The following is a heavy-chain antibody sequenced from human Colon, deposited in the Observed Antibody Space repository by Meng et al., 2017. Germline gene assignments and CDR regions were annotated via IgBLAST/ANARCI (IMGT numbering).Heavy chain of an antibody. J-gene: IGHJ3*01. CDR2: ISGSGTTS. CDR1: GFTFSSYA. V-gene: IGHV3-23*01. Sequence: GGSLRLSCAASGFTFSSYAMSWVRQAPGKGLEWVSGISGSGTTSHHADSVEGRFTISRDNSKNTLYLQLNSLRAEETAVYHCAKDYYDSSGHTGSDVFDVWGQGTVVTVSS. D-gene: IGHD3-22*01. CDR3: AKDYYDSSGHTGSDVFDV.